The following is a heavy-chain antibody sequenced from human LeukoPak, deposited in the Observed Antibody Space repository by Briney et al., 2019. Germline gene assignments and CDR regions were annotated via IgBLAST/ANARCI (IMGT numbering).Heavy chain of an antibody. CDR1: GYSISSGYY. D-gene: IGHD3-22*01. CDR3: AREKGYYDSSGFGVDY. Sequence: PSETLSLTCTVSGYSISSGYYWGWIRQPPGKGLEWIGSIYHSGSTYYNPSLKSRVTISVDTSKNQFSLKLSSVTAADTAVYYCAREKGYYDSSGFGVDYWGQGTLVTVSS. J-gene: IGHJ4*02. CDR2: IYHSGST. V-gene: IGHV4-38-2*02.